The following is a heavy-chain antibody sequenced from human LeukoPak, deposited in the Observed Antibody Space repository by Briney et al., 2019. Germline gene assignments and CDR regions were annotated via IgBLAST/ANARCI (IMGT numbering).Heavy chain of an antibody. J-gene: IGHJ4*02. CDR1: GFTFSSYA. CDR3: ARGGFRAYYCDS. CDR2: INSDGSTT. V-gene: IGHV3-74*01. D-gene: IGHD3-10*01. Sequence: PGGSLRLSCAASGFTFSSYAMHWVRQAPGKGLVWVSRINSDGSTTNYADSVKGRFTISRDNAKNTLYLQMNSLRAEDTAVYYCARGGFRAYYCDSWGQGTLVTVSS.